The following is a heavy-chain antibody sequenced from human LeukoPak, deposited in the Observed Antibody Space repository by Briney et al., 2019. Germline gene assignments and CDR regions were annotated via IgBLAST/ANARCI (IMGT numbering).Heavy chain of an antibody. D-gene: IGHD2-2*01. CDR3: ARVWTICPTSYTREDY. CDR2: INSDGSST. Sequence: GGSLRLSCAASGFTFSSYWMHWVRQAPGKGLVWVSRINSDGSSTSCADSVKGRFTISRDNAKNTLYLQMNSLRAEDTAVYYCARVWTICPTSYTREDYWGQGPLVTVSS. CDR1: GFTFSSYW. V-gene: IGHV3-74*01. J-gene: IGHJ4*02.